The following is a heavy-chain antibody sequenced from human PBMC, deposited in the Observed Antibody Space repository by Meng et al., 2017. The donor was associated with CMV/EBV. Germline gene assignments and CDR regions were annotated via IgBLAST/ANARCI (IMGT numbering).Heavy chain of an antibody. V-gene: IGHV4-39*07. CDR2: IYYSGST. J-gene: IGHJ6*02. D-gene: IGHD2-15*01. CDR3: ASGALGDCSGGSCYPPYYGMDV. CDR1: GGSISSSSYY. Sequence: SETLSLTCTVSGGSISSSSYYWGWIRQPPGKGLEWIGSIYYSGSTYYNPSLKSRVTISVDTSKNQLSRKLSSVTAADTAVYYCASGALGDCSGGSCYPPYYGMDVWGQGTTVTVSS.